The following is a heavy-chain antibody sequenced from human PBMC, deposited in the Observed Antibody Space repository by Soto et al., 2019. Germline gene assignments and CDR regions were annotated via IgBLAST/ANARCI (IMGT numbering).Heavy chain of an antibody. CDR1: GFTFSSYA. CDR2: ISGSGCST. D-gene: IGHD2-15*01. J-gene: IGHJ4*02. V-gene: IGHV3-23*01. Sequence: GGSLRLSCASSGFTFSSYAMSWVRQAPGKGLEWVSAISGSGCSTYYADSVKGRFTISRDNSKNTLYLQMNSLRAEDTAVYYCAKVGRPIVVVVAAKPPFDYWGQRTLVPVSS. CDR3: AKVGRPIVVVVAAKPPFDY.